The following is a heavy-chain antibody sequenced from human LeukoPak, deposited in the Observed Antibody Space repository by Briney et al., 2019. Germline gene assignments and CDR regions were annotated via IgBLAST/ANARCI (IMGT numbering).Heavy chain of an antibody. CDR2: ISGSGQTI. J-gene: IGHJ4*02. CDR1: GFTFGDYF. V-gene: IGHV3-11*04. Sequence: GGSLRLSCAASGFTFGDYFMTWIRQAPGKGLEWLAYISGSGQTIYYAESVQGRFTISRDNAKNSLFLQMNSLRVDDTAVYYCARRGWGSYSKDYWGQGTLVTVST. CDR3: ARRGWGSYSKDY. D-gene: IGHD3-10*01.